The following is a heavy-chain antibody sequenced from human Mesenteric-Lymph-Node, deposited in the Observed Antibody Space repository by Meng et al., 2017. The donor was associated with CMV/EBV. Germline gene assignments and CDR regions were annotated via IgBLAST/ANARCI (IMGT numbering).Heavy chain of an antibody. J-gene: IGHJ4*02. V-gene: IGHV3-74*01. CDR1: GFTFSSYW. CDR3: ARGGTMVRGVPPLEY. CDR2: INSDGSNA. D-gene: IGHD3-10*01. Sequence: GFTFSSYWMHWVRQAPGKGLVWVSRINSDGSNATYVDSVKGRFTISRDNTKNTLHLQMNSLGADDTALYYCARGGTMVRGVPPLEYWGRGTLVTVSS.